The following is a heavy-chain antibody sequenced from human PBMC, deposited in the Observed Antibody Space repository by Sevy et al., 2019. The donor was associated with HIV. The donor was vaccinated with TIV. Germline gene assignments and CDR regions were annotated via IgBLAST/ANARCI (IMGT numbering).Heavy chain of an antibody. CDR1: GFTFSDYY. D-gene: IGHD3-3*01. CDR3: ARDALGYDFWSGYYHDAFDI. J-gene: IGHJ3*02. CDR2: ISSSGSTI. V-gene: IGHV3-11*01. Sequence: GGSLRLSCAASGFTFSDYYMSWIRQAPGKGLEWVSYISSSGSTIYYADSVKGRFTISRANAKNSLYLQMNSLRAEDTAVYYCARDALGYDFWSGYYHDAFDIWGQGTMVTVSS.